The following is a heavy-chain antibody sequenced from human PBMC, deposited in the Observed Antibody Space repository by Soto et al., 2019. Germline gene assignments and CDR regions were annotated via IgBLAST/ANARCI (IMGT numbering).Heavy chain of an antibody. CDR2: MSHSGGT. CDR1: GGSVNSGNYY. V-gene: IGHV4-34*01. Sequence: QVQLQQWGAGLLKPSETLSLTCAVFGGSVNSGNYYWSWIRQPPGKGLEWIGEMSHSGGTHFNPSHKSRVTISVETYKNQFSMKMSSVTAAYTALYYCARVERGIATTVGDAFDIWGPGTMVTVSS. CDR3: ARVERGIATTVGDAFDI. D-gene: IGHD1-1*01. J-gene: IGHJ3*02.